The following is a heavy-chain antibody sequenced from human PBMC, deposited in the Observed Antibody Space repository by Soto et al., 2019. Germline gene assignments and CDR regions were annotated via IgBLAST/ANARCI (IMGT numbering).Heavy chain of an antibody. CDR2: IFHSGIT. J-gene: IGHJ4*02. Sequence: QVQLQESGPGLVKPSGTLSLTCAVSGDSISSSNWWIWVRQPPGKGLEWIGEIFHSGITNSNPSFKSRITLSVARSKNQFSLNLTSVTAADTAVYYCAKAFGDSSGWYYFDYWGQGTLVTVSS. CDR1: GDSISSSNW. D-gene: IGHD6-19*01. V-gene: IGHV4-4*02. CDR3: AKAFGDSSGWYYFDY.